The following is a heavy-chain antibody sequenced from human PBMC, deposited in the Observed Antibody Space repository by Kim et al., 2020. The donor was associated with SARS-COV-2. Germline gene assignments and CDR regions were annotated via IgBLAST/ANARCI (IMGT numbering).Heavy chain of an antibody. D-gene: IGHD6-6*01. Sequence: SETLSLTCTVSGGSISSYYWSWIRQPPGKGLEWIGYIYYSGSTNYNPSLKSRVTISVDTSKNQFSLKLSSVTAADTAVYYCARMRGWGIAARSPLHGMDVWGQGTTVTVSS. CDR3: ARMRGWGIAARSPLHGMDV. V-gene: IGHV4-59*08. J-gene: IGHJ6*02. CDR2: IYYSGST. CDR1: GGSISSYY.